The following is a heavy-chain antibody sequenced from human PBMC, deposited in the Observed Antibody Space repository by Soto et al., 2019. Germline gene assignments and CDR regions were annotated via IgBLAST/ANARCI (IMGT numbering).Heavy chain of an antibody. J-gene: IGHJ6*02. CDR2: IGGSGSNT. CDR1: GFTFSNYA. CDR3: ARVVRYFDTPYGMDV. D-gene: IGHD3-9*01. V-gene: IGHV3-23*01. Sequence: PGGSLRLSCAASGFTFSNYAMSWVRQAPGMGLEWVSGIGGSGSNTYYADSVKGRFTISRDNSKNTLFLQMNSLRAEDTAEYYSARVVRYFDTPYGMDVWGQGTTVTVSS.